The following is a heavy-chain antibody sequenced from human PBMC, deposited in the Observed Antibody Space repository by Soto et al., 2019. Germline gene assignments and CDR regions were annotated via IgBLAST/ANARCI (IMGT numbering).Heavy chain of an antibody. CDR1: GFTFSSYS. J-gene: IGHJ4*02. CDR2: ISSSSSYI. D-gene: IGHD3-22*01. Sequence: GGSLRLSCAASGFTFSSYSMNWLRQAPGKGLEWVSSISSSSSYIYYADSVKGRFTISRDNAKNSLYLQMNSLRAEDTAVYFCARAPYYYDSRGYYAYWGQGTLVTVSS. V-gene: IGHV3-21*01. CDR3: ARAPYYYDSRGYYAY.